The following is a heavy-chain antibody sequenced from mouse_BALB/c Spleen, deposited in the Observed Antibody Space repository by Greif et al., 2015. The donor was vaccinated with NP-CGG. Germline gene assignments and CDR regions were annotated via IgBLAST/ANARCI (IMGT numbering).Heavy chain of an antibody. CDR2: INPSTGYT. J-gene: IGHJ4*01. CDR1: GYTFTSYW. CDR3: ARYYYAMDY. V-gene: IGHV1-7*01. Sequence: QVQLKQSGAELAKPGASVKMSCKASGYTFTSYWMHWVKQRPGQGLEWIGYINPSTGYTEYNQKFKDKATLTADKSSSTAYMQLGSLTSEDSAVYYCARYYYAMDYWGQGTSVTVSS.